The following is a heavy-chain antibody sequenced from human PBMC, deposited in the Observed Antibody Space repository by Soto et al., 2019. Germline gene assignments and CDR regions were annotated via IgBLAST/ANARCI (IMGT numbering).Heavy chain of an antibody. D-gene: IGHD3-22*01. V-gene: IGHV4-59*01. J-gene: IGHJ5*02. CDR3: ARSGVVTMINWFDP. CDR1: GGSISSYY. CDR2: IYYSGST. Sequence: PSETLSLTCTVSGGSISSYYWSWIRQPPGKGLEWIGYIYYSGSTNYNPSLKSRVTISVDTSKNQFSLKLSSVTAADTAVYYCARSGVVTMINWFDPWGQGTLVTVSS.